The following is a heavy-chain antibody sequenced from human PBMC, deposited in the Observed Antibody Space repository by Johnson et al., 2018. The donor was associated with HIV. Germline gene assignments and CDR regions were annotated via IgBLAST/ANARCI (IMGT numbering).Heavy chain of an antibody. D-gene: IGHD3-16*01. V-gene: IGHV3-30*02. CDR3: AKRGGVGDVAFDI. Sequence: QVQLVESGGGVVQPGGSLRLSCAASGFTFSSYGMHWVRQAPGKGLEWVAFIRYDGSNKYYADSVKGRFTISRDNSKNTLYLQMNSLRAEDTAVYYGAKRGGVGDVAFDIWGQGTMVTVSS. J-gene: IGHJ3*02. CDR1: GFTFSSYG. CDR2: IRYDGSNK.